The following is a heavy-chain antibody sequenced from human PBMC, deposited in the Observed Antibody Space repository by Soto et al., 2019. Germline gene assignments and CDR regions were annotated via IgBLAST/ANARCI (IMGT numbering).Heavy chain of an antibody. V-gene: IGHV3-33*01. Sequence: QVQLVESGGGVVQPGRSLRLSCAASGFTFSSYGMHWVRQAPGKGLEWVAVIWYDGSNKYYADSVKGRFTISRDNSKNPAYLQMNRLGGQDTGVYYCAREAGPPQLVSFHLFGKDVRGQGAKVTGSS. CDR3: AREAGPPQLVSFHLFGKDV. CDR2: IWYDGSNK. CDR1: GFTFSSYG. J-gene: IGHJ6*02. D-gene: IGHD6-13*01.